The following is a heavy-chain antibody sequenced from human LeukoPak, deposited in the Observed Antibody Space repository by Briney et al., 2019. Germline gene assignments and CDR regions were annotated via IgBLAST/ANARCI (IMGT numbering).Heavy chain of an antibody. D-gene: IGHD3-3*01. V-gene: IGHV4-34*01. CDR1: GGSFSGYY. J-gene: IGHJ5*02. CDR2: INHSGST. CDR3: AAGRNFGVVAGWFDP. Sequence: SETLSLTCAVYGGSFSGYYWSWIRQPPGKGLEWIGEINHSGSTYYNPSLKSRVTISVDTSKNQFSLKLSSVTAADTAVYYCAAGRNFGVVAGWFDPWGQGTLVTVSS.